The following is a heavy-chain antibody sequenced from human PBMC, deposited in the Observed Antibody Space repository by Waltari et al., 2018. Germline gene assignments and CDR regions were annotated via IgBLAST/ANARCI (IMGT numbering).Heavy chain of an antibody. CDR1: GFTVGNNH. CDR3: ARKTDTVIRGLWGDV. D-gene: IGHD3-10*01. V-gene: IGHV3-66*02. CDR2: IYSAGST. Sequence: EVQLVESGGGLVQPGGSLRLSCAASGFTVGNNHRSWVRQAPGKGLEWVSLIYSAGSTDYADSVKGRFTISRDSSKNTLYLQMNSLRAEDTAVYYCARKTDTVIRGLWGDVWGQGTTVTVSS. J-gene: IGHJ6*02.